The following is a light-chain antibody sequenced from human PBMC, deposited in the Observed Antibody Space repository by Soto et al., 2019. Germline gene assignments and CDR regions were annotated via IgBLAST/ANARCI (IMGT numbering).Light chain of an antibody. J-gene: IGKJ4*01. CDR3: QQYSTSPLT. Sequence: EIVLTQSPATLSLSPGERATLSCRASQSVSSYLAWYQQKPGQAPRLLIYGASNRATGIPDRFSGSGSGTDFTLTISRLEPEDFAVYHCQQYSTSPLTFGGGTKVDIK. CDR1: QSVSSY. V-gene: IGKV3-20*01. CDR2: GAS.